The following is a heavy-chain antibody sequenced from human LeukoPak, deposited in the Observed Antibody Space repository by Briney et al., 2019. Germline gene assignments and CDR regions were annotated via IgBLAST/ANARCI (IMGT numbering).Heavy chain of an antibody. J-gene: IGHJ3*02. CDR1: GGTFSSYA. V-gene: IGHV1-69*05. CDR2: IILIFGAA. CDR3: ASSRGEEAFDI. Sequence: GAAVKVSYKASGGTFSSYAISWVRQAPGQGLEWMGGIILIFGAANYAQKFQGRVTITTDESTSTAYMELSSLRSEDTAVYYCASSRGEEAFDIWGQGTMVTVSS. D-gene: IGHD3-16*01.